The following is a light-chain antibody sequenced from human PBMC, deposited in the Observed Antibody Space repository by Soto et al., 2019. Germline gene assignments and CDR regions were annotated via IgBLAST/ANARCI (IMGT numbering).Light chain of an antibody. CDR2: ATS. CDR3: QQYGDWPLT. Sequence: EILVTQSPATLSVSPGERATLSCRASQSVGNNFAWYQQKPGQAPRLLIFATSTRATGVPARFSGRGSGTEFTLTISSLQSEDFAVYYCQQYGDWPLTFGGGAKVEIE. CDR1: QSVGNN. V-gene: IGKV3-15*01. J-gene: IGKJ4*01.